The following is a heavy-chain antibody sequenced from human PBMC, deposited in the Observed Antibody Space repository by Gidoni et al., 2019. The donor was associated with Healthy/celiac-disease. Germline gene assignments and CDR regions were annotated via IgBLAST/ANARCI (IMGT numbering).Heavy chain of an antibody. CDR3: AKIVRPLRFLEWLLSNWFDP. CDR1: GFPFSSYD. CDR2: ISGSGGST. Sequence: EVQLLESGGGLVQPGGSLRLSCAASGFPFSSYDMSWVRQAPGKGLEWVSAISGSGGSTYYADSVKGRFTIARDNSKNTLYLQMNSLRAEDTAVYYCAKIVRPLRFLEWLLSNWFDPWGQGTLVTVSS. D-gene: IGHD3-3*01. J-gene: IGHJ5*02. V-gene: IGHV3-23*01.